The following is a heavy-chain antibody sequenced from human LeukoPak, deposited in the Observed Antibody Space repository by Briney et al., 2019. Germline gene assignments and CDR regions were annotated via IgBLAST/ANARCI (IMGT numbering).Heavy chain of an antibody. J-gene: IGHJ3*02. CDR1: GDTFSSYA. CDR2: IIPIFGTA. D-gene: IGHD6-13*01. V-gene: IGHV1-69*13. CDR3: ARGGQSWFYAFDI. Sequence: SVKVSCKASGDTFSSYAISWVRQAPGQGLEWMGGIIPIFGTANYAQKFQGRVTITADESTSTAYMELSSLRSEDTAVYYCARGGQSWFYAFDIWGQGTMVTVSS.